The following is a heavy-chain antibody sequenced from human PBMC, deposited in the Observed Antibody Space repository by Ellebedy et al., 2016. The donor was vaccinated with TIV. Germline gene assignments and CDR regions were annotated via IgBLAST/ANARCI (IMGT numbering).Heavy chain of an antibody. J-gene: IGHJ1*01. CDR1: GYTFTTYG. Sequence: AASVKVSCKASGYTFTTYGITWVRQAPGQGPEWMGWFGTYEGNTKYAQKLQGRVTMTRDTSTSTAYMELRSLRSDDTAVYYCARDRDGSSSSDFQHWGPGTLVTVSS. V-gene: IGHV1-18*04. D-gene: IGHD6-6*01. CDR2: FGTYEGNT. CDR3: ARDRDGSSSSDFQH.